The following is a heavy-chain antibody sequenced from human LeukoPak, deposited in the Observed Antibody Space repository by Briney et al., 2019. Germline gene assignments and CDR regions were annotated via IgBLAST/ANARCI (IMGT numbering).Heavy chain of an antibody. J-gene: IGHJ6*02. Sequence: GGSLRLSCAASGFTFSSYWMHWVRQAPGKGLVWVSHINSDGRSTTYADSVKGRFTISRDNAKNTLYLQMNSLRAEDTAVYYCARDHRRYGMDVWGQGTTVTVSS. CDR1: GFTFSSYW. V-gene: IGHV3-74*01. CDR3: ARDHRRYGMDV. CDR2: INSDGRST.